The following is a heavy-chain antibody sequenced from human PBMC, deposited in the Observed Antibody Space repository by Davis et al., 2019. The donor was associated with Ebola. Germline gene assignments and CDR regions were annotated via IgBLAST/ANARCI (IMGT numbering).Heavy chain of an antibody. CDR1: GNTISTYT. CDR2: IIPLFGTT. D-gene: IGHD6-13*01. CDR3: ARDRGWQQLDTTDYYYGMDV. V-gene: IGHV1-69*06. Sequence: AASVQVSCKASGNTISTYTIDWVRQAPGQGLEWMGGIIPLFGTTNYAQKFRGRVTITADKSTSTAYMELSSLRSEDTAVYDCARDRGWQQLDTTDYYYGMDVWGQGTTVTVSS. J-gene: IGHJ6*02.